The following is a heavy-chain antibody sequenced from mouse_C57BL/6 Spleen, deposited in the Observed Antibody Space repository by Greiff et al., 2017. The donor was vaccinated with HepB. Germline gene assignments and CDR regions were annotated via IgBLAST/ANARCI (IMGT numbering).Heavy chain of an antibody. CDR2: IDPSDSYT. Sequence: QVQLQQPGAELVKPGASVKLSCKASGYTFTSYWMQWVKQRPGQGLEWIGEIDPSDSYTNYNQKFKGKATLTVDTSSSTAYMQLSSLTSEDSAVYYCARGDYGKGVFDYWGQGTTLTVSS. CDR1: GYTFTSYW. D-gene: IGHD2-4*01. V-gene: IGHV1-50*01. J-gene: IGHJ2*01. CDR3: ARGDYGKGVFDY.